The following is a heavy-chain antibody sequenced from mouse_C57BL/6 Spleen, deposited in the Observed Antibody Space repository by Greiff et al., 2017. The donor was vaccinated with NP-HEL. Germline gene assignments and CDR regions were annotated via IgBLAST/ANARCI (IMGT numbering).Heavy chain of an antibody. V-gene: IGHV14-4*01. CDR2: IDPENGDT. Sequence: VQLKESGAELVRPGASVKLSCTASGFNIKDDYMHWVKQRPEQGLEWIGWIDPENGDTEYASKFQGKATITADTSSNTAYLQLSSLTSEDTAVYYCTSFTTVVAKGDYWGQGTSVTVSS. CDR1: GFNIKDDY. J-gene: IGHJ4*01. CDR3: TSFTTVVAKGDY. D-gene: IGHD1-1*01.